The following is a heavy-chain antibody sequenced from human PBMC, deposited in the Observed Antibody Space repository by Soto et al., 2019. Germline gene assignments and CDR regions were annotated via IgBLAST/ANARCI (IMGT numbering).Heavy chain of an antibody. CDR2: ISYDGSNK. D-gene: IGHD4-17*01. V-gene: IGHV3-30-3*01. Sequence: PGGSLRLSCAASGFTFSSYAMHWVRQAPGKGLEWVAVISYDGSNKYYADSVKGRFTISRGNSKNTLYLQMNSLRAEDTAVYYCARSYGDYGYYYYGMDVWGQGTTVTVS. CDR1: GFTFSSYA. J-gene: IGHJ6*02. CDR3: ARSYGDYGYYYYGMDV.